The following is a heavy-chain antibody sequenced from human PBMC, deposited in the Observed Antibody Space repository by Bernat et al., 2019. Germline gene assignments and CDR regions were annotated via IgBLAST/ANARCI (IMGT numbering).Heavy chain of an antibody. CDR2: IYSGGST. CDR3: ARLDGYLPRGLWYFDL. J-gene: IGHJ2*01. CDR1: GFTVSSNY. D-gene: IGHD5-24*01. V-gene: IGHV3-66*04. Sequence: EVQLVESGGGLVQPGGSLRLSCAASGFTVSSNYMSWVRQAPGKGLEWVSVIYSGGSTYYADAVEGRFTISRDDSKNTLYLQRNSLRAEDTAVYYCARLDGYLPRGLWYFDLWGRGTLVTVSS.